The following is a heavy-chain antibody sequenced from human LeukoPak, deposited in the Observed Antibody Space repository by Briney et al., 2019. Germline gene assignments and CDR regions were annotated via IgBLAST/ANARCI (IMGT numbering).Heavy chain of an antibody. CDR2: ISGSGGST. D-gene: IGHD2-2*01. CDR3: AKDWDQLLYYFDY. J-gene: IGHJ4*02. CDR1: GFTFSSYG. V-gene: IGHV3-23*01. Sequence: GGTLRLSCAASGFTFSSYGMSWVRQAPGKRLECVSAISGSGGSTYYADPVKGRFTISRDNSKNTLYLQMNSLRAEDTAVYYCAKDWDQLLYYFDYWGQGTLVTVSS.